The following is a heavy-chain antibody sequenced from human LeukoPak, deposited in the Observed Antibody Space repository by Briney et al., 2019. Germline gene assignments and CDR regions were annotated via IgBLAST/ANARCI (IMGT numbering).Heavy chain of an antibody. CDR2: ISYDGSNR. CDR1: VFTFSSCA. Sequence: GGSLRLSCAASVFTFSSCAMHWVRQAPGKGLQWVALISYDGSNRYYTDSVEGRFTISRDNSKNTLYLQMDSLRAEDTAVYYCARVRDKSGYYSRNKNAFDIWGQGTMVTVSS. V-gene: IGHV3-30*04. D-gene: IGHD3-3*01. CDR3: ARVRDKSGYYSRNKNAFDI. J-gene: IGHJ3*02.